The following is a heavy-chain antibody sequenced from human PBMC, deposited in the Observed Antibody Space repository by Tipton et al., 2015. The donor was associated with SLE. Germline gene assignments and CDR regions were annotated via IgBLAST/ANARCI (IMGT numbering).Heavy chain of an antibody. CDR2: IYYSGST. J-gene: IGHJ4*02. Sequence: TLSLTCTVSGGSISSYYWSWIRQPPGKGLEWIGYIYYSGSTYYNPSLKSRVTISVDTSKNQFSLKLSSVTAADTALYYCAKAGYGSGSSFDYWGQGTLVTVSS. V-gene: IGHV4-59*06. CDR1: GGSISSYY. D-gene: IGHD3-10*01. CDR3: AKAGYGSGSSFDY.